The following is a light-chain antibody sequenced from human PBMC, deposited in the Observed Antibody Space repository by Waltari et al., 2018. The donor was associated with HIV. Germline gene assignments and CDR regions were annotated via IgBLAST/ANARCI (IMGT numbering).Light chain of an antibody. CDR3: AAWDDSLHGVA. CDR1: SSNIGNNA. Sequence: QSVLTQPPSVSEAPRQRVTISCSGSSSNIGNNAVNWYQQLPGKAPKLLIYYNDLLSSGVSDRFSGSKSGTSASLAISGLQSEDEADYYCAAWDDSLHGVAFGGGTKLTVL. J-gene: IGLJ3*02. CDR2: YND. V-gene: IGLV1-36*01.